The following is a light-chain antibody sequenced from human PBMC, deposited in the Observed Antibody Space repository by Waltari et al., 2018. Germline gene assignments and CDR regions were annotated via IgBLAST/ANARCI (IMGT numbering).Light chain of an antibody. V-gene: IGLV3-25*03. CDR1: ALRKRY. CDR3: QSTDTTYTYPYV. J-gene: IGLJ1*01. Sequence: SYELTQPPSVSVSPGQTARITCSGAALRKRYTYRYQQRPGQAPVVVMTRDTERPSGIPERFSGSSSGTTATLTITGVQAEDEADYFCQSTDTTYTYPYVFGTGTKFTVL. CDR2: RDT.